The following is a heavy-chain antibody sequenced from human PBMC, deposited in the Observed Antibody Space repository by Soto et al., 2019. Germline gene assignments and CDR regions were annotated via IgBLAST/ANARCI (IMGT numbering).Heavy chain of an antibody. CDR1: GFIFSDYF. V-gene: IGHV3-11*06. J-gene: IGHJ5*02. Sequence: PGESLKISCAASGFIFSDYFMSWIRQAPGKGLEWVSFISGSSDNIKYADSVKGRFTISRDNAKNSLYLQMNSLRAEDTAVYYCVRDSDRIIVIPPVDGGHWLDPWGQGTLVTVSS. CDR2: ISGSSDNI. D-gene: IGHD2-2*01. CDR3: VRDSDRIIVIPPVDGGHWLDP.